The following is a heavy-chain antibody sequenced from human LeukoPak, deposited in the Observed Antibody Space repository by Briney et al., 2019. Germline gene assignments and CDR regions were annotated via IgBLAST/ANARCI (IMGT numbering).Heavy chain of an antibody. V-gene: IGHV3-23*01. D-gene: IGHD3-10*01. J-gene: IGHJ5*02. CDR1: GFTFSSYA. Sequence: GASLRLSCAASGFTFSSYAMSWVRQAPGKGLEWVSAISGSGGSTYYADSVKGRFTISRDNSKNTLYLQMNSLRAEDTAVYYCAKDVGSYGSGPNWFDPWGQGTLVTVSS. CDR3: AKDVGSYGSGPNWFDP. CDR2: ISGSGGST.